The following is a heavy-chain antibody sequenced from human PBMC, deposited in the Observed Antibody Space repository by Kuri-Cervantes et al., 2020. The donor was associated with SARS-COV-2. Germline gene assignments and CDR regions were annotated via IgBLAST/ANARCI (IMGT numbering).Heavy chain of an antibody. V-gene: IGHV3-48*03. J-gene: IGHJ4*02. D-gene: IGHD6-13*01. Sequence: GESLKISCAASGFTFSSYEMNWVRQAPGKGLEWVSYISSSGSTIYYADSVKGRFTISRDNAKNSLYLQMNSLRAEDTAVCYCARDPGSVWGPAAQYYFDYWGQGTLVTVSS. CDR3: ARDPGSVWGPAAQYYFDY. CDR1: GFTFSSYE. CDR2: ISSSGSTI.